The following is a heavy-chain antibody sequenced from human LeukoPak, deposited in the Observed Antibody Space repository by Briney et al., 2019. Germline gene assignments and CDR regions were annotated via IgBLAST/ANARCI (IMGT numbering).Heavy chain of an antibody. Sequence: PGGSLRLSCAASGFTFSSYAMSWVRQAPGKGLEWVSAISGSGGSTYYADSVKGRFTISRDNSKNTLYLQMNSLRAEDTAVYYCAKDMHRVILTGYYNAPGQFDYWGQGTLATVSS. J-gene: IGHJ4*02. CDR3: AKDMHRVILTGYYNAPGQFDY. V-gene: IGHV3-23*01. CDR1: GFTFSSYA. D-gene: IGHD3-9*01. CDR2: ISGSGGST.